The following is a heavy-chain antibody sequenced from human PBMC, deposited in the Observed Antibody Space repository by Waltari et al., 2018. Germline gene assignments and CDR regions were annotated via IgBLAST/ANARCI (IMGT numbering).Heavy chain of an antibody. J-gene: IGHJ4*02. D-gene: IGHD6-19*01. CDR3: ATKRESSASGFDY. V-gene: IGHV4-39*01. Sequence: QLQLQESGPGLVKPSETLSFTCTVSGGSISSSSYYWGWIRQPPGKGLEWFGSIYYRGSTYYTPSRKSRVPISVDTSKSQFSLKLSSVTAADTAVYYCATKRESSASGFDYWGQGTLVTVSS. CDR1: GGSISSSSYY. CDR2: IYYRGST.